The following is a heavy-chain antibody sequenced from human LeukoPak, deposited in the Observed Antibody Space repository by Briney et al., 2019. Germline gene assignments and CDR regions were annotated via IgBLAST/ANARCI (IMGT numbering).Heavy chain of an antibody. CDR2: INHSGST. Sequence: PSETLSLTCAVYGGSFSGYYWSWIRQPPGKGLEWIGEINHSGSTNYNPSPKSRVTISVDTSKNQFSLKLSSVTAADTAVYYCARGAMVRGVIILPRFDYWGQGTLVTVSS. D-gene: IGHD3-10*01. V-gene: IGHV4-34*01. J-gene: IGHJ4*02. CDR3: ARGAMVRGVIILPRFDY. CDR1: GGSFSGYY.